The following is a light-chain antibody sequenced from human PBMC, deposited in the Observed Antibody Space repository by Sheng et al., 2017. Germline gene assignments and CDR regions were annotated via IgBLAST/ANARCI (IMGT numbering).Light chain of an antibody. Sequence: QSALTQPPSVSGTPGQRVTISCTGSSSNIGAGYDVHWYQQLPGKAPKPLIHGNFNRPSGVSNRFSGSKSGNTASLTISGLQAEDEADYYCCSYTNSGTVVFGRRDQADRP. CDR2: GNF. V-gene: IGLV1-40*01. CDR3: CSYTNSGTVV. J-gene: IGLJ2*01. CDR1: SSNIGAGYD.